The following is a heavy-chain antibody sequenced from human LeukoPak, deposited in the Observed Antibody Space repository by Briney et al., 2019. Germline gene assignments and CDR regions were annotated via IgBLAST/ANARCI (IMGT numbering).Heavy chain of an antibody. D-gene: IGHD3-10*01. V-gene: IGHV1-69*05. CDR1: GYTFNNYF. Sequence: SVKVSCKASGYTFNNYFISWVRQAPGQGLEWMGGIIPIFGTANYAQKFQGRVTITTDESTSTAYMELSSLRSEDTAVYYCARDHYYYGSGSYYNRNLYYYYMDVWGKGTTVTVSS. CDR3: ARDHYYYGSGSYYNRNLYYYYMDV. CDR2: IIPIFGTA. J-gene: IGHJ6*03.